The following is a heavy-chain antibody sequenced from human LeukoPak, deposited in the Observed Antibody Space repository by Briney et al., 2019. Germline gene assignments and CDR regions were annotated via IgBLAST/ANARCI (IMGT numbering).Heavy chain of an antibody. D-gene: IGHD2-2*01. CDR3: ARVGYCSSSTCRNYFDY. CDR1: GFPLSGYS. Sequence: GGSLRLSCAASGFPLSGYSMNWVRQVPGKGLEWVSSISSTTNYIYYADSVKGRFTISRDNARNSLYLQMNSLRAEDTAVYYCARVGYCSSSTCRNYFDYWGQGTLVTVSS. CDR2: ISSTTNYI. J-gene: IGHJ4*02. V-gene: IGHV3-21*01.